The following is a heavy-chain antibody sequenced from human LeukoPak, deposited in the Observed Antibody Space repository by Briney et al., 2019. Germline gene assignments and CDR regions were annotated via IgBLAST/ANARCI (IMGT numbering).Heavy chain of an antibody. CDR2: INPNSYNK. CDR3: ARGATFQRQALAY. D-gene: IGHD3-16*01. CDR1: GYIFTEYD. V-gene: IGHV1-8*01. Sequence: GASVKVACKASGYIFTEYDINWVRQAAGQGPELMGWINPNSYNKAYTGKFQGRLTMTTNRSTTTVYMELSSLRSEDTAIYYCARGATFQRQALAYWGQGTLVIVSS. J-gene: IGHJ4*02.